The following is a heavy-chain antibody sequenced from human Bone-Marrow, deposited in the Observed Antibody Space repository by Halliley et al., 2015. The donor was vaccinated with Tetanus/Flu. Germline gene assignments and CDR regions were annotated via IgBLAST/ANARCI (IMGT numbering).Heavy chain of an antibody. CDR3: ATVRREHLRLGELSFGT. CDR1: GGSISHYY. D-gene: IGHD3-16*02. V-gene: IGHV4-59*01. J-gene: IGHJ5*02. CDR2: FYYGGST. Sequence: GLVKPSETLSLTCAVSGGSISHYYWSWIRQPPGKGLEWIGYFYYGGSTNYNSSLESRVTMSVDTSKNQVSLKLRSVTAADTAVYYCATVRREHLRLGELSFGTWGQGTLVTVSS.